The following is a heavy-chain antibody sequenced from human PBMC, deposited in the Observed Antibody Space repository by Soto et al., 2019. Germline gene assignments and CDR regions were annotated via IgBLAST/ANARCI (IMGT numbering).Heavy chain of an antibody. Sequence: QVQLVESGGGVVQPGRSLRLSCAASGFTFSSYAMHWVRQAPGKGLEWVVVISSDGSNKYYADSVKGRFTISRDNSRDNSKNTLYLQMNSLRAEETAVYYCAREGSYGDYRGFDYWGQGTLVTVSS. V-gene: IGHV3-30-3*01. CDR2: ISSDGSNK. D-gene: IGHD4-17*01. CDR1: GFTFSSYA. CDR3: AREGSYGDYRGFDY. J-gene: IGHJ4*02.